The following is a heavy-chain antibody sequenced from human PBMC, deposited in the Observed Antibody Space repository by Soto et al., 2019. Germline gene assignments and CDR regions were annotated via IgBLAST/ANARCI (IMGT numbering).Heavy chain of an antibody. CDR2: INHSGST. D-gene: IGHD6-19*01. Sequence: QVQLQQWGAGLLKPSETLSLTCAVYGGSFSGYYWSWIRQPPGKGLEWIGEINHSGSTNYNPSLKSRVTISVDTSKNQFSLKLSSVTAADTAVYYCARGDDSSGWYTNFQHWGQGTLVTVSS. J-gene: IGHJ1*01. CDR1: GGSFSGYY. V-gene: IGHV4-34*01. CDR3: ARGDDSSGWYTNFQH.